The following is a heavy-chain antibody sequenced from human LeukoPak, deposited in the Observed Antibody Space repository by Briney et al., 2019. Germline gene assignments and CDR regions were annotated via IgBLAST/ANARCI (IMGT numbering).Heavy chain of an antibody. J-gene: IGHJ3*01. V-gene: IGHV3-23*01. CDR2: ISGSGGST. D-gene: IGHD2-21*02. CDR3: ARDTTAYCGGDCYPGS. CDR1: GFTFSSYA. Sequence: GGSLRLSCAASGFTFSSYAMSWVRQAPGKGLEWVSAISGSGGSTYYADSVKGRFTISRDNSKNTLYLQMNSLRAEDTAVYYCARDTTAYCGGDCYPGSWGQGTMVTVSS.